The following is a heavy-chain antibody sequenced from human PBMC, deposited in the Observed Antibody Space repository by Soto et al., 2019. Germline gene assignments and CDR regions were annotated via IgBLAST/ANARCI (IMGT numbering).Heavy chain of an antibody. CDR1: GYIFINYY. CDR3: GGDPATADY. V-gene: IGHV1-46*04. D-gene: IGHD5-18*01. CDR2: FNPMSGST. Sequence: QVQLVQSGAEVKKPGASVKISCKTSGYIFINYYIHWVRQAPGQGLEWVALFNPMSGSTNYAQKLEGRVPGTSDTSTSTVYMGLGSLISGEQALNYRGGDPATADYRGQGT. J-gene: IGHJ4*02.